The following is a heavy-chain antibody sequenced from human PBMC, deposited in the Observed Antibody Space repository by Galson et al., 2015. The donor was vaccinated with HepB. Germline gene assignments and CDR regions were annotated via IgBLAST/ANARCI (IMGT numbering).Heavy chain of an antibody. D-gene: IGHD4-23*01. V-gene: IGHV3-30*01. Sequence: SLRLSCAASGFSLTSHTSHWVRQAPGKGLEWLALISYDGTKKYYADSVKGRFTISSDNSKNTLFLQMNSLRLEDTGVYYCARDTVVTSMPFDYWGQGTLVTVSS. CDR1: GFSLTSHT. J-gene: IGHJ4*02. CDR2: ISYDGTKK. CDR3: ARDTVVTSMPFDY.